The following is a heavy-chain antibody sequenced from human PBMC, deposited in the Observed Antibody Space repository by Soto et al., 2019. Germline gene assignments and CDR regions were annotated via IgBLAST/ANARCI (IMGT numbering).Heavy chain of an antibody. J-gene: IGHJ5*02. CDR2: FSGTGGYT. CDR3: ARGQRALITYGPFDP. V-gene: IGHV3-23*01. Sequence: GGSLRLSCAASGFTLSSYAMSWVRQAPGKGLEWVSTFSGTGGYTYYADSVKGRFTISRDDSKNTLFLHMNSLRAADTAVYYCARGQRALITYGPFDPWGQGTLVTVS. CDR1: GFTLSSYA. D-gene: IGHD4-17*01.